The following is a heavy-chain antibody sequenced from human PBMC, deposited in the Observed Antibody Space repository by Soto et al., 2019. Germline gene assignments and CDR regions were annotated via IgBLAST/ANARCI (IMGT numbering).Heavy chain of an antibody. V-gene: IGHV3-9*01. J-gene: IGHJ3*02. CDR1: GFTFDDYA. Sequence: PGGSLRLSCAASGFTFDDYAMHWVRQAPGKGLEWVSGISWNSGSIGYADSVKGRFTISRDNAKNSLYLQMNSPRAEDTALYYCAKDIPDTFGGPNDAFDIWGQGTMVTVSS. CDR2: ISWNSGSI. CDR3: AKDIPDTFGGPNDAFDI. D-gene: IGHD3-16*01.